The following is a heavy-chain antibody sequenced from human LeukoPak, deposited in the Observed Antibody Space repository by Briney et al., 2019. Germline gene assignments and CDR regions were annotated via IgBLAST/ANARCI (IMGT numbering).Heavy chain of an antibody. CDR3: ARRMYYYDSSGFYDAFDI. Sequence: GGSLRLSCAASGFTFSDYYMSWIRQAPGKGLEWVSYISSSGSTIYYADSVKGRFTISRDNAKNSLYLQVNSLRAEDTAVYYCARRMYYYDSSGFYDAFDIWGQGTMVTVSS. V-gene: IGHV3-11*04. CDR1: GFTFSDYY. D-gene: IGHD3-22*01. J-gene: IGHJ3*02. CDR2: ISSSGSTI.